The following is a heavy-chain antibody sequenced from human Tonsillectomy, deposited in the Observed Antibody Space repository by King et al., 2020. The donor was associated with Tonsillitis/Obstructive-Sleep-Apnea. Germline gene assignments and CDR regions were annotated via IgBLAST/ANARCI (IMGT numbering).Heavy chain of an antibody. CDR2: IKQDGSEK. V-gene: IGHV3-7*01. Sequence: VQLVESGGGLVQPGGSLRLSCTASGFTFSSFWMTWVRQAPGKGLEWVANIKQDGSEKNYVDSVKGRFTISRDNAKNSVYLKMNSLRAEDTAVYYCARSRYGDYCDYWGQGTLVTVSS. D-gene: IGHD4-17*01. J-gene: IGHJ4*02. CDR1: GFTFSSFW. CDR3: ARSRYGDYCDY.